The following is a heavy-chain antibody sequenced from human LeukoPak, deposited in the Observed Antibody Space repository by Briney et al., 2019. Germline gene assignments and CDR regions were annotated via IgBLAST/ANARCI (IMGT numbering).Heavy chain of an antibody. CDR1: GGSFSGYY. V-gene: IGHV4-34*01. CDR2: IYHSGST. Sequence: SETLSLTCAVYGGSFSGYYWSWIRHPPGKGLEWIGEIYHSGSTNYNPSLKSRVTISVDTSKNQFSLKLSSVTAADTAVYYCARGRIVLMVYAAYFDYWGQGTLVTVSS. CDR3: ARGRIVLMVYAAYFDY. J-gene: IGHJ4*02. D-gene: IGHD2-8*01.